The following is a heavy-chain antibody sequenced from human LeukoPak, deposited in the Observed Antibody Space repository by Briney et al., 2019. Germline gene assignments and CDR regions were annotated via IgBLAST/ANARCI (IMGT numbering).Heavy chain of an antibody. CDR3: AKVEKLRYFDWLAAYYFDY. D-gene: IGHD3-9*01. Sequence: GGSLRLSCAASGFTFSSYAMSWVRQAPGKGLEWVSAVSGSGGSTYYADSVKGRFTISRDNSKNTLYLQMNSLRAEDTAVYYCAKVEKLRYFDWLAAYYFDYWGQGTLVTVSS. CDR1: GFTFSSYA. J-gene: IGHJ4*02. V-gene: IGHV3-23*01. CDR2: VSGSGGST.